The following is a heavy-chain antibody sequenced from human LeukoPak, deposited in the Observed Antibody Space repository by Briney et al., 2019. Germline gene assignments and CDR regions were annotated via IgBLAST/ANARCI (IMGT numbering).Heavy chain of an antibody. CDR2: ISDGGVST. J-gene: IGHJ5*02. V-gene: IGHV3-23*01. D-gene: IGHD3-10*01. Sequence: GGSLILSCAASGFTFGTYAMSWVRQAPGKGLEWVSAISDGGVSTYYADSVKGRFTISRDNSKNTLYLQMNSLRAEDTAVYYCAKGYYYGSGSYLNWFDPWGQRTPVTVSS. CDR3: AKGYYYGSGSYLNWFDP. CDR1: GFTFGTYA.